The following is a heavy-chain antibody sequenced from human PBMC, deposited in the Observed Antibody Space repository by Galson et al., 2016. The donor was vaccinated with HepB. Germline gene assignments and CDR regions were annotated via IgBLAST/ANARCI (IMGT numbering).Heavy chain of an antibody. Sequence: SLRLSCAASGFIFSNAWMNWVRQAPGKGLEWVGRINRKTEGGAIDYAPPVKGRFTISRDDSKNTLYLQMNSVRTEDTAVYYWTTRDVRRRLDYWGQGTLVTVSS. CDR3: TTRDVRRRLDY. V-gene: IGHV3-15*07. J-gene: IGHJ4*02. CDR1: GFIFSNAW. D-gene: IGHD1-14*01. CDR2: INRKTEGGAI.